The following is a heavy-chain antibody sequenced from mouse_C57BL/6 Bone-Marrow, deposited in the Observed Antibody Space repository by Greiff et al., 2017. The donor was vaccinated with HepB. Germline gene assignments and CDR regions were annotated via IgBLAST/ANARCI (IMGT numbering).Heavy chain of an antibody. J-gene: IGHJ4*01. CDR3: ARNFYYAMDY. CDR1: GFTFSDYG. Sequence: EVPLQESGGGLVKPGGSPKLSCAASGFTFSDYGMHWVRQAPEKGLEWVAYISSGRSTIYYADTVKGRFTISRDNAKNTLFLQMTSLRSEDTAMYYCARNFYYAMDYWGQGTSVTVSS. V-gene: IGHV5-17*01. CDR2: ISSGRSTI.